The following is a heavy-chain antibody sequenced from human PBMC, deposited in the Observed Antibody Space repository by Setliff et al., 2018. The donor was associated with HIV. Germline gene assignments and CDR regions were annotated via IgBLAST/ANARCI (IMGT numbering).Heavy chain of an antibody. D-gene: IGHD2-21*01. CDR1: GYTFSNYV. Sequence: ASVKVSCKASGYTFSNYVMQWVRQAPGHGLEWMGWIDPNSTDTNYALKFQGRVTFTTDTSVSTAYMELRSLRSDDTAVYYCARLSIPAYYYMDVWGKGTTVTVSS. J-gene: IGHJ6*03. CDR3: ARLSIPAYYYMDV. CDR2: IDPNSTDT. V-gene: IGHV1-2*02.